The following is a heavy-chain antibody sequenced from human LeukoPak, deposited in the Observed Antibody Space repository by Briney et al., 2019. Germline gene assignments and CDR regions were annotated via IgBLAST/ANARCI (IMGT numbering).Heavy chain of an antibody. J-gene: IGHJ6*02. CDR1: GGTFSSYA. D-gene: IGHD6-19*01. CDR2: IIPIFGTA. V-gene: IGHV1-69*01. CDR3: ARGVSSSGWYEGPYYYYGMDV. Sequence: SVKVSCKASGGTFSSYAISWVRQAAGQGLEWMGGIIPIFGTANYAQKFQGRVTITADESTSTAYMELSSLRSEDTAVYYCARGVSSSGWYEGPYYYYGMDVWGQGTTVTVSS.